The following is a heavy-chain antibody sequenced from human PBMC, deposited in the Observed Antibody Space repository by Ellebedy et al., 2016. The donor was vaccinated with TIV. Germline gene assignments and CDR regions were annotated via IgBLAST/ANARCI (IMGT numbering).Heavy chain of an antibody. CDR3: ARIVEMATISNWFDP. CDR2: IYPGDSDT. Sequence: WESLKISCKGSGYSFTSYWIGWVRQMPGKGLEWMGIIYPGDSDTRYSPSFQGQVTISADKSISTAYLQWSSLKASDTAMYYCARIVEMATISNWFDPWGQGTLVTVSS. CDR1: GYSFTSYW. D-gene: IGHD5-24*01. V-gene: IGHV5-51*01. J-gene: IGHJ5*02.